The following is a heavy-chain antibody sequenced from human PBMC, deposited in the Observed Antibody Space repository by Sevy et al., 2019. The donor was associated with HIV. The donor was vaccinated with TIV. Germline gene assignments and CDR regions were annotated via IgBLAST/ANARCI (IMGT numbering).Heavy chain of an antibody. CDR3: AGPGGSGWYNAFDV. J-gene: IGHJ3*01. CDR2: ISSSGGST. Sequence: GGSLRLSCVASGFTFTSYAMSWVRQAPGTGLEWVSAISSSGGSTYLADSVKGRFSISRDNSKNTLYLQMNSLRADDTAVYSCAGPGGSGWYNAFDVWGQGTMVTVSS. V-gene: IGHV3-23*01. CDR1: GFTFTSYA. D-gene: IGHD6-19*01.